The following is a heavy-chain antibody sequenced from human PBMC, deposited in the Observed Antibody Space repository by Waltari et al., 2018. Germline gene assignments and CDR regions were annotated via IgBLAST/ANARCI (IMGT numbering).Heavy chain of an antibody. CDR1: GGTFSSYT. J-gene: IGHJ3*02. CDR3: ARGGDTAMVYDAFDI. V-gene: IGHV1-69*02. CDR2: SIPILGIA. D-gene: IGHD5-18*01. Sequence: QVQLVQSGAEVKKPGSSVKVSCKASGGTFSSYTISWVRQAPGQGLEWMGRSIPILGIANYAQKFQGRVTITADKSTSTAYMELSSLRSEDTAVYYCARGGDTAMVYDAFDIWGQGTMVTVSS.